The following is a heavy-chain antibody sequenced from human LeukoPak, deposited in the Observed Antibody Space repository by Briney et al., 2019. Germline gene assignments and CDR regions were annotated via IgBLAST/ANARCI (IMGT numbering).Heavy chain of an antibody. Sequence: AGGSLRLSCAASGFTFSSYGMHWVRQAPGKGMEWVAVIWFDGSGKYYTDSVKGRFTISRDNSKNTLYLQMNSLRAEDTATYYCARAGDAFDIWGQGTMVTVSS. V-gene: IGHV3-33*01. CDR1: GFTFSSYG. CDR2: IWFDGSGK. J-gene: IGHJ3*02. CDR3: ARAGDAFDI.